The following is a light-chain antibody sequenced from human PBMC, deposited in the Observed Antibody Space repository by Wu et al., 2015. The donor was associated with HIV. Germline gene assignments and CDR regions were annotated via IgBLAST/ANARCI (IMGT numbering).Light chain of an antibody. V-gene: IGKV3-20*01. Sequence: EIVLTQSPGTLSLSPGERVTLSCRASQSVSSSYLAWYQQKPGQAPRLLIYGASSRATGIPDRFSGSGSGTDFTLTIGRLEPEDFAVYYCQQYAASPLTFGPGTKVDLK. CDR2: GAS. CDR1: QSVSSSY. J-gene: IGKJ3*01. CDR3: QQYAASPLT.